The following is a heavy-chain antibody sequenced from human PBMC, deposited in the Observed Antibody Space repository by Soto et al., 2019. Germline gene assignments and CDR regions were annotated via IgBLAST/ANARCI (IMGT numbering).Heavy chain of an antibody. Sequence: GASVKVSCKASGYTFTGYYMHWVRQAPGQGLEWMGWINPNSGGTNYAQKLQGRVTMTTDTSTSTAYMELRSLRSDDTAVYYCARESGSSWYTTTYYYYYMDVWGKGTTVTVSS. D-gene: IGHD6-13*01. CDR2: INPNSGGT. CDR3: ARESGSSWYTTTYYYYYMDV. CDR1: GYTFTGYY. J-gene: IGHJ6*03. V-gene: IGHV1-2*02.